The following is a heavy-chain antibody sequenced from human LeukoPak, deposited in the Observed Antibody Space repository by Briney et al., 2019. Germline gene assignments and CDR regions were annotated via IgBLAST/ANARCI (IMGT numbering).Heavy chain of an antibody. CDR1: GGSISSSSYY. D-gene: IGHD2-2*02. J-gene: IGHJ1*01. V-gene: IGHV4-39*01. Sequence: ETLSLTCTVSGGSISSSSYYWGWIRQPPGKGLEWIGSIYYSGSTYYNPSLKSRVTISVDTSKNQFSRKLSSVTAADTAVYYCARQRYCSSTSCYRNAEYFQHWGQGTLVTVSS. CDR2: IYYSGST. CDR3: ARQRYCSSTSCYRNAEYFQH.